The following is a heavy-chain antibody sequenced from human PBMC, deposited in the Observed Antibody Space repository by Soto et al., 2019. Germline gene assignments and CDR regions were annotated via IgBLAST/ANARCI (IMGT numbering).Heavy chain of an antibody. CDR1: GGTFSSYA. D-gene: IGHD3-3*01. J-gene: IGHJ6*02. Sequence: GASVKVSCKASGGTFSSYAISWVRQAPGQGLEWMGGIIPIFGTANYAQKFQGRVTITADESTSTAYMELSSLRSEDTAVYYCAIFREDFWSGYRQDYGMDVWGQGTTVTVSS. CDR3: AIFREDFWSGYRQDYGMDV. V-gene: IGHV1-69*13. CDR2: IIPIFGTA.